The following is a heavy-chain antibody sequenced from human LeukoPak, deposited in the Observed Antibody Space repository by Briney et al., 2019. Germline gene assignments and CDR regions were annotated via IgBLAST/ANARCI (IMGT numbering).Heavy chain of an antibody. CDR1: GFTFSSYW. D-gene: IGHD3-10*01. CDR3: TTQRSRITMVRGVIRSDH. J-gene: IGHJ4*02. Sequence: GGSLRLSCAASGFTFSSYWVHWVRQAPGKGLVWVSRINTDGSSTIYADSVKGRFTISRDNAKNTLYLQMNSLKTEDTAVYYCTTQRSRITMVRGVIRSDHWGQGTLVTVSS. CDR2: INTDGSST. V-gene: IGHV3-74*01.